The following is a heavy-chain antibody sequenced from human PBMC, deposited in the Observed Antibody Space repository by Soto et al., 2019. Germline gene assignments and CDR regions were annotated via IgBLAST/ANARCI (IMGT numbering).Heavy chain of an antibody. CDR2: IDNGGTNT. Sequence: PXGSLILTCAGSGYNFGGFWMHWVRQAPGKGLVWVSLIDNGGTNTVYADAVKGRFTISRDNAKNTLYLQMNSLRAEDTAVYYCATDRGRPDAFNIWGQGTMVTVSS. D-gene: IGHD3-10*01. CDR3: ATDRGRPDAFNI. CDR1: GYNFGGFW. J-gene: IGHJ3*02. V-gene: IGHV3-74*01.